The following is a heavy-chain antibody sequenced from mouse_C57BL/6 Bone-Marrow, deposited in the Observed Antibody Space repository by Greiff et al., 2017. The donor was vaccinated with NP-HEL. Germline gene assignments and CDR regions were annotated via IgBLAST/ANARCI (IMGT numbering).Heavy chain of an antibody. Sequence: VKLMESGAELVRPGTSVKVSCKASGYAFTNYLIEWVKQRPGQGLEWIGVINPGSGGTNYNEKFKGKATLTADKSSSTAYMQLSSLTSEDSAVYFCARGSYWYFDVWGTGTTVTVSS. CDR1: GYAFTNYL. CDR2: INPGSGGT. D-gene: IGHD6-1*01. CDR3: ARGSYWYFDV. J-gene: IGHJ1*03. V-gene: IGHV1-54*01.